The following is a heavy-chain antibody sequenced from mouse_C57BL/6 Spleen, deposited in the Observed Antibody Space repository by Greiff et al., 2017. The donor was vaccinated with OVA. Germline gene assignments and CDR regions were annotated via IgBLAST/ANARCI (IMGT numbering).Heavy chain of an antibody. Sequence: EVKLEESGGGLVKPGGSLKLSCAASGFTFSDYGMHWVRQAPEKGLEWVAYISSGSSTIYYADTVKGRFTISRDNAKNTLFLQMTSLRSEDTAMYYCARDDYGVFAYWGQGTLVTVSA. D-gene: IGHD2-4*01. CDR3: ARDDYGVFAY. CDR1: GFTFSDYG. CDR2: ISSGSSTI. V-gene: IGHV5-17*01. J-gene: IGHJ3*01.